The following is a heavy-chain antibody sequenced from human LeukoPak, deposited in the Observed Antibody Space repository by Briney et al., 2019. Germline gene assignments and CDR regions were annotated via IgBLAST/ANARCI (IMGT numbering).Heavy chain of an antibody. CDR3: ATIKRGNIFGYFDF. CDR1: GGSISGYY. CDR2: MLDTVTT. Sequence: SETLSLTCTVSGGSISGYYWSWIRQPPGKGLEWIGYMLDTVTTKDNPSLKSRFTLSADTSKNQFSLRLTSVTAADTAVYYCATIKRGNIFGYFDFWGQGIPVTVSS. V-gene: IGHV4-4*09. D-gene: IGHD5-18*01. J-gene: IGHJ4*02.